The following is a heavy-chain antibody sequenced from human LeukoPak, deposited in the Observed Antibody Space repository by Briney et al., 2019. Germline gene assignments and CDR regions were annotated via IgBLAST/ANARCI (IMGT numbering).Heavy chain of an antibody. D-gene: IGHD1-1*01. CDR2: IKQDGSEK. V-gene: IGHV3-7*03. CDR1: GFTFSSYA. Sequence: GGSLRLSCAASGFTFSSYAMSWVRQAPGKGLEWVANIKQDGSEKYYVDSVKGRFTISRDNANNSLYLQMNSLRAEDTAVYYCARGYTLWGQGTLVTVSS. J-gene: IGHJ4*02. CDR3: ARGYTL.